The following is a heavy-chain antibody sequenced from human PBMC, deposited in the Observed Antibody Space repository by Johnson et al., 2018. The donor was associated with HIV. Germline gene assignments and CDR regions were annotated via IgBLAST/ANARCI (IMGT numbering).Heavy chain of an antibody. D-gene: IGHD5-18*01. CDR2: IYSGGST. Sequence: VQLVESGGGLVQPGGSLRLSCAASGFTVSSNYMSWVRQAPGKGLEWVSVIYSGGSTYYADSVKGRFTISRDNSKNTLYLQMKSLRAEDTAVYYCARDPRGEAMALDAFDIWGQGTMVTVSS. J-gene: IGHJ3*02. CDR1: GFTVSSNY. V-gene: IGHV3-66*01. CDR3: ARDPRGEAMALDAFDI.